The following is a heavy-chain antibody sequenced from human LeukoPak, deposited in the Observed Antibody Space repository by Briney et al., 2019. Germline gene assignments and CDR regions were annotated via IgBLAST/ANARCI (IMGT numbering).Heavy chain of an antibody. V-gene: IGHV1-69*13. D-gene: IGHD2-2*01. J-gene: IGHJ4*02. CDR2: IIPIFGTA. CDR1: GGTFSSYA. CDR3: ARGDYCSSTSCYLDY. Sequence: GASVKVSCKASGGTFSSYAISWVRQAPGQGLEWMGGIIPIFGTANYAQKFQGRVTITADESTSTAYMELSSLRSEDTAVYYCARGDYCSSTSCYLDYWGQGTLVTVSS.